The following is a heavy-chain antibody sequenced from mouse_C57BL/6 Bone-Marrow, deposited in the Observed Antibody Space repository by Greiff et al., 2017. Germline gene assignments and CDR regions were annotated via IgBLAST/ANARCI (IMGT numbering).Heavy chain of an antibody. CDR2: IYPGGGYT. D-gene: IGHD1-1*01. CDR1: GYTFTNYW. CDR3: ARAFSDGSSLYAMDY. J-gene: IGHJ4*01. Sequence: QVQLKQSGAELVRPGTSVKMSCKASGYTFTNYWIGWAKQRPGHGLEWIGDIYPGGGYTNYNEQVKGKATLTADKSSSTAYMQFSSLTSEDSAIYYGARAFSDGSSLYAMDYWGQGTSVTVSS. V-gene: IGHV1-63*01.